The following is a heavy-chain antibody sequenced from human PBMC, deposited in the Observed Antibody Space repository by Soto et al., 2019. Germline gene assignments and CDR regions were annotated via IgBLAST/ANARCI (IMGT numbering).Heavy chain of an antibody. D-gene: IGHD6-13*01. CDR2: ISYDGSNK. CDR3: AKDQLAAAGTGNFDY. CDR1: GFTFSSYG. V-gene: IGHV3-30*18. Sequence: PGGSLRLSCAASGFTFSSYGMHWVRQAPGKGLEWVAVISYDGSNKYYADSVKGRFTISRDNSKNTLYLQMNSLRAEDTAAYYYAKDQLAAAGTGNFDYWGQGTLVTVSS. J-gene: IGHJ4*02.